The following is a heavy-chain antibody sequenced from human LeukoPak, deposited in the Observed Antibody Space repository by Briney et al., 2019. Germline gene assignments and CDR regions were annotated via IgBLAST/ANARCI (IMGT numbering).Heavy chain of an antibody. J-gene: IGHJ6*02. V-gene: IGHV3-21*01. Sequence: GGSLRLSCAASGFTFSSYSMNWVRQAPGKGLEWASSISSSSSYIYYADSVKGRFTISRDNAKNSLYLQMNSLRAEDTAAYYCARAGYCSGGSCYSEGSYYYYYYGMDVWGQGTTVTVSS. D-gene: IGHD2-15*01. CDR2: ISSSSSYI. CDR1: GFTFSSYS. CDR3: ARAGYCSGGSCYSEGSYYYYYYGMDV.